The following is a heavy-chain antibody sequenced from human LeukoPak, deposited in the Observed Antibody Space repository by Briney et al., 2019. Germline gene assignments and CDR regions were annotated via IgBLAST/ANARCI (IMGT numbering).Heavy chain of an antibody. CDR2: IKQDGNEK. CDR1: GFTFDAYW. Sequence: GGSLRLSCAASGFTFDAYWMSWVRQAPGKGLEWVANIKQDGNEKYYVDSVKGRFTIYRDNAKNSLYLQMNSLRADDTAVYYCARDPLTQNDYWGQGTLVGVSS. D-gene: IGHD1-14*01. J-gene: IGHJ4*02. CDR3: ARDPLTQNDY. V-gene: IGHV3-7*01.